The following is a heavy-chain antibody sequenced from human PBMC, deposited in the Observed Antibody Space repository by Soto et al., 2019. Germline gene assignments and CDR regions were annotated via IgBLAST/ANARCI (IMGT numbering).Heavy chain of an antibody. D-gene: IGHD6-13*01. CDR2: IFYSGST. V-gene: IGHV4-31*03. Sequence: QVQLQESGPGLVKPSQTLSLICTVSGGSINSGGYYWNWIRQHPGKGLEWIGYIFYSGSTYYNPFLRSRVTISPDTSENQFSLNLSSVTAADTAVYFCARVYRQSGYSSSWVFDYWGQGTLVNVSS. CDR3: ARVYRQSGYSSSWVFDY. CDR1: GGSINSGGYY. J-gene: IGHJ4*02.